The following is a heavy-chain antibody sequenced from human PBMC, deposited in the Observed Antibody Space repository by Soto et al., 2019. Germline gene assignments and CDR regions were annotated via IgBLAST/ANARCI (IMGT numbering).Heavy chain of an antibody. D-gene: IGHD5-12*01. CDR2: IYYSGST. V-gene: IGHV4-30-4*01. CDR3: ARGLRANPGGYGMDV. Sequence: SETLSLTCTVSGGSISSGDYYWSWIRQPPGKGLEWIGYIYYSGSTYYNPSLKSRVTISVDTSKNQFSLKLSSVTAADTAVYYCARGLRANPGGYGMDVWGQGTTVTVSS. CDR1: GGSISSGDYY. J-gene: IGHJ6*02.